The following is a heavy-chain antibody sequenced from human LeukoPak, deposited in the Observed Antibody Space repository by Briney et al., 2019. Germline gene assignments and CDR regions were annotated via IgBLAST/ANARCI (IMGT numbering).Heavy chain of an antibody. V-gene: IGHV4-34*01. D-gene: IGHD3-10*01. CDR2: INHSGST. CDR1: GGSFSGYY. Sequence: SETLSLTCAVYGGSFSGYYWSWIRQPPGKGLEWIGEINHSGSTNYNPSLKSRVTISVDTSKNQFSLKLSSVTAADTAVYYCARGLSPRTNMVRGVRPPFRGVFDYWGQGTLVTVSS. CDR3: ARGLSPRTNMVRGVRPPFRGVFDY. J-gene: IGHJ4*02.